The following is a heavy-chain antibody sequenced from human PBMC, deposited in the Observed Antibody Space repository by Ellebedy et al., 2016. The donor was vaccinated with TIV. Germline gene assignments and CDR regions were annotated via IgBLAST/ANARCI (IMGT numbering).Heavy chain of an antibody. CDR2: IFSNDEK. CDR3: ARISYYYDSSGWGRGVKIDY. D-gene: IGHD3-22*01. Sequence: SGPTLVKPTETLTLTCTVSGFSLSNARMGVSWIRQPPGKALEWLAHIFSNDEKSYSTSLKSRLTISKDTSKSQVVLTMTNMNPVDTATYYCARISYYYDSSGWGRGVKIDYWGQGTLVTVSS. V-gene: IGHV2-26*01. CDR1: GFSLSNARMG. J-gene: IGHJ4*02.